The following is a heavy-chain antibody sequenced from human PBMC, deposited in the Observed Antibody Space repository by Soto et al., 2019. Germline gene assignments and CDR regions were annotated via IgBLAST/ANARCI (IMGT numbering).Heavy chain of an antibody. CDR1: GGSISSGGYY. V-gene: IGHV4-31*03. D-gene: IGHD3-10*01. CDR2: IYYSGST. J-gene: IGHJ3*02. CDR3: ARRGFGEWGAFDI. Sequence: QVRLQESGPGLVKPSQTLSLTCTVSGGSISSGGYYWSWIRQHPGKGLEWIGYIYYSGSTYYNPSLKSRVTISVDTSKNQFSLKLSSVTAADTAVYYCARRGFGEWGAFDIWGQGTMVTVSS.